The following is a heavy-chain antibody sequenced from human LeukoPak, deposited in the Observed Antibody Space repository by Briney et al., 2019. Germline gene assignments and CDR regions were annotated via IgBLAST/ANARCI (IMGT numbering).Heavy chain of an antibody. D-gene: IGHD2-2*01. J-gene: IGHJ3*02. V-gene: IGHV3-23*01. CDR2: ISGTGAST. CDR1: GFYFSAYA. Sequence: GGSLRLSCAGSGFYFSAYAMTWVRQAPGKGLEWVSAISGTGASTHYAAAVKGRVTITRDNSNNTLFLQMHSLRAADTAVYYCARVDSSGTYSYAFDIWGQGTMVTVSS. CDR3: ARVDSSGTYSYAFDI.